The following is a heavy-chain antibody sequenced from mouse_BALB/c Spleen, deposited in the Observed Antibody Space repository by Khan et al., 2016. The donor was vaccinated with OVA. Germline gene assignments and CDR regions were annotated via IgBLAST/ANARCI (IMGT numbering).Heavy chain of an antibody. D-gene: IGHD2-14*01. V-gene: IGHV1-4*01. CDR1: GYTFTTYT. J-gene: IGHJ3*01. CDR2: IIPSNDYT. Sequence: QVQLKQSGAELARPGASVKMSCKASGYTFTTYTIHWVKQRPGQGLEWIGYIIPSNDYTNYNQKFKDRATLIADKSSSTAYMQLSSLTSEDSAVYYCAREGAYYRSDGWFAYWGQGTLVTVSA. CDR3: AREGAYYRSDGWFAY.